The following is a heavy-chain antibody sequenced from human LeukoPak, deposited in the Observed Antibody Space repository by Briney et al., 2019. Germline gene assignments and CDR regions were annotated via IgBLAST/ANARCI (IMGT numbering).Heavy chain of an antibody. CDR1: GASISSYY. CDR2: IYNSGTT. D-gene: IGHD3-16*01. Sequence: SETPSLTCSVSGASISSYYWSWIRQSPGKGLEWIGYIYNSGTTNYNPSLKSRVSISKDVSKNQFSLRVTSVTAADTAVYYCARVGGAPLGAFDIWGQGTVVTVSS. J-gene: IGHJ3*02. CDR3: ARVGGAPLGAFDI. V-gene: IGHV4-59*01.